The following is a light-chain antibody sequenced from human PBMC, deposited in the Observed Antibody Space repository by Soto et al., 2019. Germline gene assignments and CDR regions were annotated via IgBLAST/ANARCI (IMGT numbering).Light chain of an antibody. CDR3: QQYSSY. CDR2: DAS. J-gene: IGKJ1*01. CDR1: QNINNW. Sequence: DIQMTQSPSTLSASVGDRITITCRASQNINNWLAWYQQKPGKAPKVLIYDASNLESGVPSRFSGSGSGKEFTFTISSLQPDDVATYYCQQYSSYFGQGTKV. V-gene: IGKV1-5*01.